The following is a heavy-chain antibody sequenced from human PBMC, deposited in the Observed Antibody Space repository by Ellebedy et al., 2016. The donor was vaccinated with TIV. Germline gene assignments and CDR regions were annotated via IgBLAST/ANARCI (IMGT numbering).Heavy chain of an antibody. CDR1: GFTFSSYA. CDR2: ITGSGSST. D-gene: IGHD3-3*01. Sequence: GGSLRLSXSGSGFTFSSYAMNWVRQAPGEGLEWVSAITGSGSSTYYAESVKGRFTVSRDNSKNTLYLQMNSLRAEDTAVYYCADGERTYYDYISPLPWGQGTLVTVSS. J-gene: IGHJ5*02. V-gene: IGHV3-23*01. CDR3: ADGERTYYDYISPLP.